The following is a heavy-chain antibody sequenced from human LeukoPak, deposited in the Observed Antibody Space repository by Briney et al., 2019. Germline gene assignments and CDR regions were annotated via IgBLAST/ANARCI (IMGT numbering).Heavy chain of an antibody. D-gene: IGHD3-10*01. CDR3: AKDLGAMVRGVIIANWFDP. CDR1: GFTFSSYG. V-gene: IGHV3-30*18. Sequence: GGSLRLSCAASGFTFSSYGMHWVRQAPGKGLEWVAVISYDGSNKYYADSVKGRFTISRDNSKNTLYLQMNSLRAEDTAVYYCAKDLGAMVRGVIIANWFDPWGQGTLVTVSS. J-gene: IGHJ5*02. CDR2: ISYDGSNK.